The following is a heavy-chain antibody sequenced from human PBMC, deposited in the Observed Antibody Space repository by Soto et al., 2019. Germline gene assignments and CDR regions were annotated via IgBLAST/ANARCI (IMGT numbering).Heavy chain of an antibody. D-gene: IGHD3-10*01. CDR1: GLTFRDYG. CDR2: ISFDGSER. V-gene: IGHV3-30*18. Sequence: QVQLVASGGGVVQPGTSLRLSCVVSGLTFRDYGMHWVRQAPVKGLEWGAVISFDGSERYYSDSGQGRFSISRDSSRNTLYLPMNSLRGDDSAVYSCANGQDGVRYYYGMDLWGQGSTVTVSS. CDR3: ANGQDGVRYYYGMDL. J-gene: IGHJ6*02.